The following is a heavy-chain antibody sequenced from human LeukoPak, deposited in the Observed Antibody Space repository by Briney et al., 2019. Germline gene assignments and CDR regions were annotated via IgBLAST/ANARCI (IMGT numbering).Heavy chain of an antibody. CDR3: ARLFPSRGGAFDI. Sequence: ESLKISCKGSGYRFTSYWIGWVRQMPGKGLEWMGILYPGDSDTRYSQSFQGQVTISADKSISTAYLQWSSLKASDTAMYYCARLFPSRGGAFDIWGQGTMVTVSS. D-gene: IGHD3-10*01. J-gene: IGHJ3*02. CDR1: GYRFTSYW. CDR2: LYPGDSDT. V-gene: IGHV5-51*01.